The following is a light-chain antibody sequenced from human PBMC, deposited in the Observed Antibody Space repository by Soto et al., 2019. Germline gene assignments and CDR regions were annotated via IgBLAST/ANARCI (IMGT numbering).Light chain of an antibody. CDR2: GAS. CDR1: QSVISD. V-gene: IGKV3-15*01. Sequence: EIMMTQSPVTLSVSPGERATLSCSASQSVISDLAWYQHKPGQAPRLLIYGASTRATGVPDRFSGTGSGTDFTLTISSLKSEDYAIYYCQQYKSWPRITFGQGTRLEIK. J-gene: IGKJ5*01. CDR3: QQYKSWPRIT.